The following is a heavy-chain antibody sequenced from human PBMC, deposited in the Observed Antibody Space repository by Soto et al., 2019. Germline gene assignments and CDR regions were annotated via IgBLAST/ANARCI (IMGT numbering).Heavy chain of an antibody. CDR3: ARGSETYYYDSSGYFQH. V-gene: IGHV4-59*01. Sequence: SETLSLTCTVSGGSISSYYWSWIRQPPGKGLEWIGYIYYSGSTNYNPSLKSRVTISVDTPKNQFSLKLSSVTAADTAVYYCARGSETYYYDSSGYFQHWGQGTLVTVSS. D-gene: IGHD3-22*01. CDR1: GGSISSYY. CDR2: IYYSGST. J-gene: IGHJ1*01.